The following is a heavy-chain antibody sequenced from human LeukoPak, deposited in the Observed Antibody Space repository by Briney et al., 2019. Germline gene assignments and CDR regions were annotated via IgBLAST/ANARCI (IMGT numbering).Heavy chain of an antibody. CDR1: GGSISSGGYY. D-gene: IGHD3-3*01. V-gene: IGHV4-31*03. J-gene: IGHJ4*02. CDR2: IYYSGST. CDR3: ARGNPSSAEDY. Sequence: PSETLSLTCTVSGGSISSGGYYWSWIRQHPGKGLEWIGYIYYSGSTYYNPSLKSRATISVDTSKNQFSLKLSSVTAADTAVYYCARGNPSSAEDYWGQGTLVTVSS.